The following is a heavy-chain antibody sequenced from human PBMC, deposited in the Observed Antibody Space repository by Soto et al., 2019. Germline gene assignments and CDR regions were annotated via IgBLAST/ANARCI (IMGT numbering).Heavy chain of an antibody. CDR1: GYSFTSYW. J-gene: IGHJ3*02. D-gene: IGHD3-3*01. CDR2: IYPGDSDT. Sequence: PGESLKISCKGSGYSFTSYWIGWVRQMPGKGLEWMGIIYPGDSDTRYSPSFQGQVTISADKSISTAYLQWSSLKASDTAMYYCARHCGIFWSGYPDAFDIWGQGTMVTVSS. CDR3: ARHCGIFWSGYPDAFDI. V-gene: IGHV5-51*01.